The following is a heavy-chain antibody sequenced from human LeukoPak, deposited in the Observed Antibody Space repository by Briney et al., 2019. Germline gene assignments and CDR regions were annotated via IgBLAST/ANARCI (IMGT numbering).Heavy chain of an antibody. CDR3: AKAHPRSRFDS. CDR1: GFTFSSYW. J-gene: IGHJ4*02. CDR2: IRNKANSYTT. D-gene: IGHD2-15*01. V-gene: IGHV3-72*01. Sequence: GGSLRLSCAASGFTFSSYWMSWVRQAPGKGLDWVGRIRNKANSYTTEYAASVKGRFTISRDDSKNSLYLQMNSLKIEDTAVYYCAKAHPRSRFDSWGQGTLVTVSS.